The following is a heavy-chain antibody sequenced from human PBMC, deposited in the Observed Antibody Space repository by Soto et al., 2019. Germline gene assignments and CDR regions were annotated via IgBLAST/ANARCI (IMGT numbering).Heavy chain of an antibody. CDR2: IYYSGST. J-gene: IGHJ5*02. CDR3: AREAITIFGVVDYNWFDP. V-gene: IGHV4-59*01. Sequence: SETLSLTCTDSGGSISSYYWSWIRQPPGKGLEWIGYIYYSGSTNYNPSLKSRVTISVDTSKNQFSLKLSSVTAADTAVYYCAREAITIFGVVDYNWFDPWGQGTLVTVSS. CDR1: GGSISSYY. D-gene: IGHD3-3*01.